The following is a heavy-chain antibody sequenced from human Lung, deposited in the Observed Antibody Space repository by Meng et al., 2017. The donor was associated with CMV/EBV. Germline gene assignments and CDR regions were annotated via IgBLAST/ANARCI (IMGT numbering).Heavy chain of an antibody. CDR1: GYTFTGYY. CDR2: INPNSGGT. D-gene: IGHD2-2*01. CDR3: ARGYCSSTSCPTVMDV. J-gene: IGHJ6*02. V-gene: IGHV1-2*02. Sequence: ASVXVSXXASGYTFTGYYMHWVRQAPGQGLEWMGWINPNSGGTNYAQKFQGRVTMTRDTSISTAYMELSRLRSDDTAVYYCARGYCSSTSCPTVMDVWGQGTXVTVSS.